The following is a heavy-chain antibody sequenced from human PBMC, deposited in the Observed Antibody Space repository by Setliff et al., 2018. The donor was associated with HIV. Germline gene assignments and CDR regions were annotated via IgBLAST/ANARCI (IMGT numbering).Heavy chain of an antibody. CDR3: ARSLQWGCSSTTCYVGH. CDR2: INPSGGGT. Sequence: EASVKVSCKASGYSFTNYYMNWVRQAPGQGLEWMGIINPSGGGTTYAQKFQGRVTMTRDTSTSTVYMELSSLRSEDTAVYYCARSLQWGCSSTTCYVGHWGQGTLVTVSS. CDR1: GYSFTNYY. V-gene: IGHV1-46*01. D-gene: IGHD2-2*01. J-gene: IGHJ4*02.